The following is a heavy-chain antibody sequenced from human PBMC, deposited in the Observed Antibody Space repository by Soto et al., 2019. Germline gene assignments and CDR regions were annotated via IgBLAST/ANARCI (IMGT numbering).Heavy chain of an antibody. V-gene: IGHV4-30-2*01. CDR1: GGYISSGGYS. D-gene: IGHD3-16*01. Sequence: PSETLCLTCAVSGGYISSGGYSWSWIRQPPGKGLEWIGYIYHSGSTYYNPSLKSRVTISVDRSKNQFSLKLSSVTAADTAVYYCARGPPFHWGQGTLVTV. J-gene: IGHJ4*02. CDR2: IYHSGST. CDR3: ARGPPFH.